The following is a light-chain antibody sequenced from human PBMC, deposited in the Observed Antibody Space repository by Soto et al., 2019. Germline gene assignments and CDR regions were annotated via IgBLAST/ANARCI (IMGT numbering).Light chain of an antibody. Sequence: QSVLTQPASVSGSPGQSITISCFGSSGDIGTFNYVSWYQQHPGKVPKLMIFDVSARPSGVSHRFSGSKSGNTASLTISGLQAEDEAAYYCASYASTKTLVFGGGTKVTVL. CDR1: SGDIGTFNY. V-gene: IGLV2-14*03. CDR2: DVS. CDR3: ASYASTKTLV. J-gene: IGLJ2*01.